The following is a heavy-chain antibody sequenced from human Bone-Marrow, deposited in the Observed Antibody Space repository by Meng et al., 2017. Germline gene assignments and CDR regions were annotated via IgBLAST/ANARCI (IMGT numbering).Heavy chain of an antibody. D-gene: IGHD6-19*01. V-gene: IGHV4-4*07. CDR2: IYSSGST. CDR1: GGSITSYY. Sequence: GSLRLSCTVSGGSITSYYWSWIRQPAGKGLEWIGRIYSSGSTNYNPSLKSRITMSIDTSKNQFSLKLNSVAAADTAVYYCARGYSSGRYHFDYWGQGTLVTVSS. J-gene: IGHJ4*02. CDR3: ARGYSSGRYHFDY.